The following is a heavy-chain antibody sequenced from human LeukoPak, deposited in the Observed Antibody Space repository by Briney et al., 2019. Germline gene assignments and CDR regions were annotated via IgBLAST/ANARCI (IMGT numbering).Heavy chain of an antibody. CDR3: ARDRFASSGSYYSPDY. CDR2: ISYDGSNK. Sequence: GGPLRLSCAASGFTFSNYAMHWVRQAPGKGLEWVAIISYDGSNKYYADSVKGRFTISRDNSKNTLYLQMNSLRAEDTAVYYCARDRFASSGSYYSPDYWGQGTLVTVSS. D-gene: IGHD3-10*01. V-gene: IGHV3-30-3*01. CDR1: GFTFSNYA. J-gene: IGHJ4*02.